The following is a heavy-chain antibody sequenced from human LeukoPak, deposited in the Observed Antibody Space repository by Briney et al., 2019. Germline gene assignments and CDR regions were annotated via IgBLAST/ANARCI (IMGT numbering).Heavy chain of an antibody. V-gene: IGHV3-20*04. CDR1: GFTFDDYG. D-gene: IGHD6-19*01. Sequence: GGSLRLSCAVSGFTFDDYGMSWVRIAPGKGLELVSGINWNGGSTGYAESVKGRLTISRDNATNSLYLQMNSLRVEDTALYYCARRRYGSGWSDYWGQGALVTVSS. J-gene: IGHJ4*02. CDR2: INWNGGST. CDR3: ARRRYGSGWSDY.